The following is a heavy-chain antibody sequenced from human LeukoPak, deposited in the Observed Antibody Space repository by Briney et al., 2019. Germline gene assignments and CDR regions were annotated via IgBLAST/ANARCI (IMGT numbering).Heavy chain of an antibody. J-gene: IGHJ5*02. CDR1: GYTFTSYC. D-gene: IGHD2-21*02. V-gene: IGHV1-18*01. Sequence: ASVNVSCKASGYTFTSYCTSCGRHAPGQGLEWRGWISAYNGNTNYAQKLQGRVTITTDTSPSTAYMELRSLRSDDTAVYYCARAYCGGDCYSEYWFDPWGQGTLVTASS. CDR3: ARAYCGGDCYSEYWFDP. CDR2: ISAYNGNT.